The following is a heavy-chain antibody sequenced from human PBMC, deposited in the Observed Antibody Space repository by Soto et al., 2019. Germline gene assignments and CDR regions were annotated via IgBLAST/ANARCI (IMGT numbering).Heavy chain of an antibody. J-gene: IGHJ4*02. D-gene: IGHD3-16*01. V-gene: IGHV4-59*01. Sequence: TLSLPCTVSVDSIGTYCWNWLRQPPGKGLEWIGYIYSSGSTSYNPSLKSRVTISVDTSKNQFSLKLTSATAADTAVYYCARGGWGPGYWGQGIQVTVSS. CDR2: IYSSGST. CDR1: VDSIGTYC. CDR3: ARGGWGPGY.